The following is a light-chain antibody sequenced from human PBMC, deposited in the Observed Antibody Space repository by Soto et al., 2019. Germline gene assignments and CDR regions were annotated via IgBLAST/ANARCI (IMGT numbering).Light chain of an antibody. J-gene: IGLJ2*01. Sequence: QSVLTQPPSASGTPGQRVTISCSGSSSNIGSNYLYWYQHLPGTAPKLLISRNNHRPSGVPDRFSGSKSGTSASLAISELRSEDEADFYCAAWDDSLSAVVFGGGTKLTVL. V-gene: IGLV1-47*01. CDR2: RNN. CDR1: SSNIGSNY. CDR3: AAWDDSLSAVV.